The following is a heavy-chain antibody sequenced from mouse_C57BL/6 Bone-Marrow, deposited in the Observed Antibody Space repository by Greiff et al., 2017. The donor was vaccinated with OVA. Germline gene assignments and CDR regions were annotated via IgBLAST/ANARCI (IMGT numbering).Heavy chain of an antibody. CDR2: IYPRSGNT. D-gene: IGHD1-1*02. J-gene: IGHJ2*01. Sequence: QVQLKQSVAELARPGSSVQLSCKASCYTFPSSGISWVKQRTGQGLEWIGEIYPRSGNTYYNEKFKGKATLTADKSSSTAYMELRSLTSEDSAVYFCARSRWDFDYWGQGTTLTVSS. CDR3: ARSRWDFDY. V-gene: IGHV1-81*01. CDR1: CYTFPSSG.